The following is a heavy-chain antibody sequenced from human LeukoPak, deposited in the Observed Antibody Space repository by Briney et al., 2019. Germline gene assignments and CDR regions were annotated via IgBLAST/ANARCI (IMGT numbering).Heavy chain of an antibody. D-gene: IGHD3-22*01. V-gene: IGHV3-21*06. CDR1: GFIFRSFS. J-gene: IGHJ3*02. CDR3: ATRVTVDSYEAFDI. Sequence: GGSLRLSCAASGFIFRSFSMTWVRQAPGKGLEWVAAISSTSNHRYHADSVKGRFTISRDNDKNSLFLQMNSLRAEDTALYYWATRVTVDSYEAFDIWGQGTMVTVSS. CDR2: ISSTSNHR.